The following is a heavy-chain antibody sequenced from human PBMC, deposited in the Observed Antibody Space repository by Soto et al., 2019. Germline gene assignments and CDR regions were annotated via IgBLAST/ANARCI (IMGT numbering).Heavy chain of an antibody. CDR3: VREVPRIVVVEADPPNWFDP. J-gene: IGHJ5*02. CDR2: INKDGSDK. D-gene: IGHD2-15*01. CDR1: GFTISSYW. Sequence: EVQLVESGGGLVQPGGSLRLSCTASGFTISSYWMNWVRQAPGKGLEWVANINKDGSDKYYVDYVKGRFTIARDIAKNSLCMHMNNLRAEDTAVYYCVREVPRIVVVEADPPNWFDPWGQGTLVTVSS. V-gene: IGHV3-7*01.